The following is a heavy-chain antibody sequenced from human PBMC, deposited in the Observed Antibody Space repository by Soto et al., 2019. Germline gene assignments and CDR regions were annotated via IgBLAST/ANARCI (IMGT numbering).Heavy chain of an antibody. V-gene: IGHV1-18*01. CDR3: AIGGVFGYSSSWPSLDY. CDR2: ISACNGNT. CDR1: GYTFTSYG. Sequence: ASVKVSCKASGYTFTSYGISWVRQAPGQGLEWMGWISACNGNTDYAQKLQGRVTMTTDTSTSTAYMELRSLRSDDTAVYYCAIGGVFGYSSSWPSLDYWGQGTLVTVSS. J-gene: IGHJ4*02. D-gene: IGHD6-13*01.